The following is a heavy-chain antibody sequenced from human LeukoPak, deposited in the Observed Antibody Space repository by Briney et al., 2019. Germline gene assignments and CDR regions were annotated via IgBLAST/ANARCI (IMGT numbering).Heavy chain of an antibody. V-gene: IGHV4-39*01. J-gene: IGHJ4*02. CDR2: FYYTGSI. Sequence: SETLSLTCLVSGGSISSTSNYWGWIRQSPGRGLEWIGSFYYTGSIFDNPSLKSRVTISVDTSKNQFSLKLSSVTAADTAVYYCARMRDFWSGYYLDYWGQGTLVTVSS. D-gene: IGHD3-3*01. CDR1: GGSISSTSNY. CDR3: ARMRDFWSGYYLDY.